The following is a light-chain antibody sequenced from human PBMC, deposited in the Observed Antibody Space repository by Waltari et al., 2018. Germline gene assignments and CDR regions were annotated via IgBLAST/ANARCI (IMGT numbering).Light chain of an antibody. CDR1: SSDVGGNNY. Sequence: QSALTQPASVSGSPGQSITISCTGTSSDVGGNNYVSWYQQHPGKVPKLLIYDTIKPPSGDSSRCSGSKSGNTASLTISGLQADDEADYYCSSHTNTYAVGVFGGGTKLTVL. V-gene: IGLV2-14*01. CDR3: SSHTNTYAVGV. CDR2: DTI. J-gene: IGLJ3*02.